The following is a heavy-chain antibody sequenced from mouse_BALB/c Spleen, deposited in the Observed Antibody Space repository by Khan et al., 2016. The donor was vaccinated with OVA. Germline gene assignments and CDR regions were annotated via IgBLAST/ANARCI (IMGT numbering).Heavy chain of an antibody. V-gene: IGHV2-9*02. CDR3: ARSYDYDVGGFAY. Sequence: VQLQESGPGLVAPSQSLSITCTVSGFSLSNYGVHWVRLPPGKGLEWLGVIWTGGITNYNSALMSRLSISKDNSKSQVFLKMNRLQTDDTAIYYCARSYDYDVGGFAYWGQGTLVTVSA. CDR2: IWTGGIT. J-gene: IGHJ3*01. D-gene: IGHD2-4*01. CDR1: GFSLSNYG.